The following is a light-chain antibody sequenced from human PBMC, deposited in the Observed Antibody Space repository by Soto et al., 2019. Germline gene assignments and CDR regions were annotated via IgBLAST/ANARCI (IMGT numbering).Light chain of an antibody. CDR3: CSSAETNTCV. CDR1: STDVGGYNY. Sequence: QSALTQPRSVSGSPGQSVTISCTGTSTDVGGYNYVSWYQQYSGKAPKVLIYDVTKRPSGVPDRFSGSKSGDSASLTISGLQADDEADYYCCSSAETNTCVFGTGTKVTVL. CDR2: DVT. J-gene: IGLJ1*01. V-gene: IGLV2-11*01.